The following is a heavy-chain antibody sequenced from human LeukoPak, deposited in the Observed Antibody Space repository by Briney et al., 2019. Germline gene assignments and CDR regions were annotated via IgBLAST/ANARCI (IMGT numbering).Heavy chain of an antibody. V-gene: IGHV1-18*03. CDR2: ISAYNGNT. D-gene: IGHD3-10*01. Sequence: GASVKVSCKASGYTFTSYGSSWVRQAPGQGLEWMGWISAYNGNTNYAQKLQGRVTMTTDTSTSTAYMELSSLRSEDMAVYYCARVGMGVRGVIIKGNYYYYMDVWGKGTTVTISS. J-gene: IGHJ6*03. CDR1: GYTFTSYG. CDR3: ARVGMGVRGVIIKGNYYYYMDV.